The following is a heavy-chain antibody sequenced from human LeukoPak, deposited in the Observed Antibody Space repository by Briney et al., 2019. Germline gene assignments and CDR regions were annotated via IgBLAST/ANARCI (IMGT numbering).Heavy chain of an antibody. J-gene: IGHJ4*02. CDR1: VGSISSSSYY. V-gene: IGHV4-39*01. CDR2: IYYTGST. CDR3: ARRRGWYPVAY. D-gene: IGHD6-19*01. Sequence: SETLSLTCTVSVGSISSSSYYWGWIPQPPAQGLEWIGTIYYTGSTYYNPSLKSRVTISVDTSKNPCSLKVTSVTHADTAVYYCARRRGWYPVAYWGQGTLVTVSS.